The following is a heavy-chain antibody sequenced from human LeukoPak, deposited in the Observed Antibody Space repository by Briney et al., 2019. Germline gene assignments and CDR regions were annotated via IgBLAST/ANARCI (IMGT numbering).Heavy chain of an antibody. CDR2: IYHSGST. Sequence: SETLSLTCTVSGGSISSYYWSWIRQPPGKGLEWIGYIYHSGSTYYNPSLKSRVTISVDRSKNQFSLKLSSVTAADTAVYYCARGYEDYGDYTDRYFDLWGRGTLVTVSS. D-gene: IGHD4-17*01. CDR1: GGSISSYY. CDR3: ARGYEDYGDYTDRYFDL. V-gene: IGHV4-59*12. J-gene: IGHJ2*01.